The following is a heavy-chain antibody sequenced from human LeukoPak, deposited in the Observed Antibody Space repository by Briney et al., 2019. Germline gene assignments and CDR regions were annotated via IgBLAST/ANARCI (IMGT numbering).Heavy chain of an antibody. D-gene: IGHD6-13*01. Sequence: GESLKISCKGPGYSFTSYWISWVRPMPGKGLEWMGRIDSSDSYTNYSPSLQGHVTISADKSISTAYLQWSSLKASDTAMYYCAGSSSWYAPPDYYYYGMDVWGKGTTVTVSS. J-gene: IGHJ6*04. CDR2: IDSSDSYT. CDR3: AGSSSWYAPPDYYYYGMDV. CDR1: GYSFTSYW. V-gene: IGHV5-10-1*01.